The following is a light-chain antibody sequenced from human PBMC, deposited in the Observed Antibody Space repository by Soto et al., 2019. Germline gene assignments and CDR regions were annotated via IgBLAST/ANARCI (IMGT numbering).Light chain of an antibody. CDR2: DVS. Sequence: QSALTQPASVSGSPGQSITIACTGTSSDVGGYNYVSWYQQHPGKAPKVMIYDVSNRPSGVSDRFSGSKSGNTASLTISGLQAEDEADYYCSSYTSSNTPVFGGGTKLTVL. V-gene: IGLV2-14*01. J-gene: IGLJ2*01. CDR1: SSDVGGYNY. CDR3: SSYTSSNTPV.